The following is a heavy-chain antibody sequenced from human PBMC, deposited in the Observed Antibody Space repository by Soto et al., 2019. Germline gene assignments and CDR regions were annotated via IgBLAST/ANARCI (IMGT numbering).Heavy chain of an antibody. CDR1: GYHLISYG. Sequence: QVQLVQSGAEVKKPGASVKVSCKASGYHLISYGISWVRQAPGQGLEWMGWISAYNGDTNYAQKFQGRGTLTTDTSTSTAYMELRSLRSDDTAVYYCATTTGYSYYYYGMGVWGQGTTVTVSS. J-gene: IGHJ6*02. V-gene: IGHV1-18*01. CDR3: ATTTGYSYYYYGMGV. CDR2: ISAYNGDT. D-gene: IGHD3-9*01.